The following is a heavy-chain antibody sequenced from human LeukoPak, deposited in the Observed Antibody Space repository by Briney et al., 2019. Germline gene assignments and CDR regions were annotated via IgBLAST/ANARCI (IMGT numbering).Heavy chain of an antibody. CDR1: GFTVSSNY. CDR3: ARDPDSSSSVDY. Sequence: GGSLRLSCAASGFTVSSNYMSWVRQAPEKGLEWVSVIYSGGSTYYADSVKGRFTISRDNSKNTLYLQMNSLRAEDTAVYYCARDPDSSSSVDYWGQGTLVTVSS. CDR2: IYSGGST. V-gene: IGHV3-66*01. J-gene: IGHJ4*02. D-gene: IGHD6-6*01.